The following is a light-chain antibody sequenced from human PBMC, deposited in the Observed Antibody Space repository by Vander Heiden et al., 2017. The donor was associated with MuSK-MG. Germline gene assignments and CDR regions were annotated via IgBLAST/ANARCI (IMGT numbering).Light chain of an antibody. CDR3: QAWDSSTAV. J-gene: IGLJ2*01. CDR2: QDT. Sequence: SSELTPPPSVSVSPGQTASITCSGDKLGYNYASWYQQKPGQSPVLVVYQDTKRPSGIPERFSGSNSGNTATLTISGTQAMDEADYYCQAWDSSTAVFGGGTKLTVL. V-gene: IGLV3-1*01. CDR1: KLGYNY.